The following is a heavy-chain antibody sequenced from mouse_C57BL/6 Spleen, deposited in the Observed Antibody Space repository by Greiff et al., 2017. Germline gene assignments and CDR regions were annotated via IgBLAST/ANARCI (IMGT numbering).Heavy chain of an antibody. J-gene: IGHJ2*01. CDR1: GYTFTGSW. Sequence: QFQLQQSGTELMKPGASVKLSCKATGYTFTGSWLAWVKQRPGHGLEWIGEILPGSDSTNYNEKFNGKATFTADTSSNTAYMQLSSLTTEDSAMYHCARSWGWGFDYWGQGTTLTVSS. CDR3: ARSWGWGFDY. D-gene: IGHD2-3*01. CDR2: ILPGSDST. V-gene: IGHV1-9*01.